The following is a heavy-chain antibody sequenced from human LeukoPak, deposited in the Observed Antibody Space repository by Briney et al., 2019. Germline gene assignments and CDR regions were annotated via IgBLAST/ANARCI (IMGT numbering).Heavy chain of an antibody. Sequence: ASVKVSCKASGYTFTSYYMHWVRQAPGQGLEWMGIINPSGGSTSYAQKFQGRVTMTRDTSTSTVYMELSSLRSEDTAVYYCARSNHCSSTSCYFPDAFDIWGQGTVVTVSS. J-gene: IGHJ3*02. CDR1: GYTFTSYY. CDR2: INPSGGST. CDR3: ARSNHCSSTSCYFPDAFDI. V-gene: IGHV1-46*03. D-gene: IGHD2-2*01.